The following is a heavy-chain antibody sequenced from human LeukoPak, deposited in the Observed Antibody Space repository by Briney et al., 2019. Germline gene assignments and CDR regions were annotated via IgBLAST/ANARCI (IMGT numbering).Heavy chain of an antibody. CDR3: ARGELYSYGYDY. Sequence: PGASLTLSCAASGFTFSSNVMSWVRQAPGKGLEWVSSISSSSSYIYYADSVKGRFTISRDNAKNSLYLQMNSLRAEDAAVYYCARGELYSYGYDYWGQGTLVTVSS. CDR1: GFTFSSNV. CDR2: ISSSSSYI. J-gene: IGHJ4*02. V-gene: IGHV3-21*01. D-gene: IGHD5-18*01.